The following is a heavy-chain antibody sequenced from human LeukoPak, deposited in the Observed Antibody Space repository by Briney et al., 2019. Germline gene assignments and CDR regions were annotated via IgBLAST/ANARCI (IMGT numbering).Heavy chain of an antibody. Sequence: GASVKVSCKVSGYTLTELSMHWVRQAPGKGLEWMGGFDPEDGETIYAQKFQGRVTMTEDTSTDTAYMELSGLRSEDTAVYYCATPGFGGDAFDIWGQGTMVTVSS. J-gene: IGHJ3*02. D-gene: IGHD3-16*01. V-gene: IGHV1-24*01. CDR2: FDPEDGET. CDR1: GYTLTELS. CDR3: ATPGFGGDAFDI.